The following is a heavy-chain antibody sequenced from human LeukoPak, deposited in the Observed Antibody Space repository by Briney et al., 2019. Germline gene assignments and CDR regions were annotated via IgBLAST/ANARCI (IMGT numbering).Heavy chain of an antibody. D-gene: IGHD3-22*01. V-gene: IGHV4-4*08. J-gene: IGHJ4*02. CDR1: GGSISSYY. CDR2: IYTSGST. CDR3: AREVPHYYDSSGYYHYFDY. Sequence: SETLSLTCTVSGGSISSYYWNWIRQPPGKGLEWIGYIYTSGSTNYNPSLKSRVTMSVDTSKNQFSLKLSSVTAADTAVYYCAREVPHYYDSSGYYHYFDYWGQGTLVTVSS.